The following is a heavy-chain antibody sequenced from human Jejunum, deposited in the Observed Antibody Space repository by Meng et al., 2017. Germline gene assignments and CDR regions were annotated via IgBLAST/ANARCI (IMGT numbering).Heavy chain of an antibody. V-gene: IGHV4-4*02. CDR2: IYHSGTT. J-gene: IGHJ4*02. Sequence: QVPPQEAGPGLVSPSGTLSLCCAVSGGSITGTNWWTWVRQAPGKGLVWIGEIYHSGTTNYNPSLKSRVAISADKSRNQFSLNLYSLSAADTAVYYCATRTRDSFDYWGQGSLVTVSS. CDR1: GGSITGTNW. D-gene: IGHD1-7*01. CDR3: ATRTRDSFDY.